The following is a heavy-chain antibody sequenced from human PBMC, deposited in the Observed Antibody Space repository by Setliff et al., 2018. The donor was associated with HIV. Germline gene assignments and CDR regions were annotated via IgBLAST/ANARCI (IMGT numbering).Heavy chain of an antibody. CDR1: GYSLSSGYY. D-gene: IGHD1-20*01. CDR3: ARDSITGTTPAFDY. CDR2: IYHSGST. V-gene: IGHV4-38-2*02. J-gene: IGHJ4*02. Sequence: TLSLTCTVSGYSLSSGYYWGWIRQPPGKGLEWIGSIYHSGSTYYNPSLKSRVTVSVDTSKNQFSLKLSSVTAADTAVYYCARDSITGTTPAFDYWGQGALVTVSS.